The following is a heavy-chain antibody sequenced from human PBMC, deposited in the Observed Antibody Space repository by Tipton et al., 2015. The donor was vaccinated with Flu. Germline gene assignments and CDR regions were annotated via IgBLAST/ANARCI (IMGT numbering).Heavy chain of an antibody. CDR3: ARDFEWFRINGHCSRGLGP. Sequence: QLVQSGGGLIQPGGSLRLSCAASGFIVSCSNISNTHHADSVRGRFTISRDNSKNTLFLQMNSLRPEDTAVYYCARDFEWFRINGHCSRGLGPWGRGTLVTVSS. CDR1: GFIVSCSN. CDR2: NT. J-gene: IGHJ5*02. V-gene: IGHV3-66*03. D-gene: IGHD3-3*01.